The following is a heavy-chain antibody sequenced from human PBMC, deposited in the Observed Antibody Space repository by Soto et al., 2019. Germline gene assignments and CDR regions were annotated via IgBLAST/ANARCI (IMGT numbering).Heavy chain of an antibody. CDR3: AVSGVRGVRVDYYYGMDV. J-gene: IGHJ6*02. CDR1: GFTFSSYS. CDR2: ISSSSSYI. D-gene: IGHD3-10*01. Sequence: PGGSLRLSCAASGFTFSSYSMNWARQAPGKGLEWVSSISSSSSYIYYADSVKGRFTISRDNAKNSLYLQMNSLRAEDTAAYYCAVSGVRGVRVDYYYGMDVWGQGTTVTVSS. V-gene: IGHV3-21*01.